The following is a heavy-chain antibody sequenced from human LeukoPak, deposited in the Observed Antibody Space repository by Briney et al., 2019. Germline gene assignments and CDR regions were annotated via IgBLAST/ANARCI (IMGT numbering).Heavy chain of an antibody. Sequence: ASVKVSCKAFGYTFTSNYMHWVRQAPGQGPEWMGVISPSGGSTTYAQKFQGRVTLTRDMSTSTDHLELSSLRSEDTAVYYCARGSEVPYYYDSSGYYPYNWFDPWGQGTLVTVSS. D-gene: IGHD3-22*01. J-gene: IGHJ5*02. CDR2: ISPSGGST. CDR1: GYTFTSNY. V-gene: IGHV1-46*01. CDR3: ARGSEVPYYYDSSGYYPYNWFDP.